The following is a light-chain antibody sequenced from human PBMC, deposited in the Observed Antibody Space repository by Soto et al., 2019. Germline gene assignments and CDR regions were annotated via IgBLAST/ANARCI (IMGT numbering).Light chain of an antibody. J-gene: IGKJ1*01. V-gene: IGKV1-17*01. CDR2: AAS. CDR1: QGIRNE. CDR3: LQHNTYPWT. Sequence: DIQMTQSPSSLSAFVGDRVTITCRASQGIRNELGWYQQKPGEAPQRLIYAASNLESGVPSRFSASGSGTEFTLTISSLQPEDFATYYCLQHNTYPWTFGQGTKVEVK.